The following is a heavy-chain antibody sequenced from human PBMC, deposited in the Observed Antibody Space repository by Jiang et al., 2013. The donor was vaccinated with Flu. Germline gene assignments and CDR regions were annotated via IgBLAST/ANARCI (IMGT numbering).Heavy chain of an antibody. J-gene: IGHJ6*02. CDR3: ARAMSGYGMDV. V-gene: IGHV1-46*01. Sequence: VQLVESGAEVKKPGASVKVSCKASGYTFTSYYMHWVRQAPGQGLEWMGIINPSGGSTSYAQKFQGRVTMTRNTSISTAYMELSSLRSEDTAVYYCARAMSGYGMDVWGQGTTVTVSS. CDR1: GYTFTSYY. CDR2: INPSGGST.